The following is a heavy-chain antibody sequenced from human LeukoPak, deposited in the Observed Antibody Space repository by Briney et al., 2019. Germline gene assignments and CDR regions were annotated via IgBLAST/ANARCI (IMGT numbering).Heavy chain of an antibody. V-gene: IGHV3-48*03. CDR2: ISSGGSTI. CDR3: ARVVWGGSDY. Sequence: GGSLRLXCAASGFTFNSYEMNWVRQAPGKGLGSVSYISSGGSTIYYADSVKGRFTISRDNAKNSLYLQMNSLRAEDTAVYYCARVVWGGSDYWGQGTLVTVSS. CDR1: GFTFNSYE. D-gene: IGHD3-16*01. J-gene: IGHJ4*02.